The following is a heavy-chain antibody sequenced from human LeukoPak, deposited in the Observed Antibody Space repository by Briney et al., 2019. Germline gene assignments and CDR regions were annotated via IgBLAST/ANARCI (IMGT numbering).Heavy chain of an antibody. CDR2: INVVNGAI. D-gene: IGHD3-10*01. V-gene: IGHV3-48*01. J-gene: IGHJ6*02. CDR1: GFTLRYYQ. Sequence: GGSLRLSCATSGFTLRYYQMNWVRQAPGKGLEWVSYINVVNGAIYYADSVKGRFTISGDIATNSVYLRMNSLRAEDTALYYCVRDGNRGYDMDVWGQGTAVTVSS. CDR3: VRDGNRGYDMDV.